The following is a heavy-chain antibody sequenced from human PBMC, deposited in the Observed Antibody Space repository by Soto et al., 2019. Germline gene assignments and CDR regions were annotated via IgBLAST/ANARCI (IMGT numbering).Heavy chain of an antibody. Sequence: QVQLQESGPGLVKPSQTLSLTCTVSGGSISSGGYYWSWIRQHPGKGLEWIGYIYYSGSTYYNPSLKSRVTISVDTSKNQFSLKLSSVTAADTAVYYCARLANGSVLNGYYYGMDVCGQGTTVTVSS. CDR3: ARLANGSVLNGYYYGMDV. J-gene: IGHJ6*02. CDR1: GGSISSGGYY. D-gene: IGHD1-26*01. V-gene: IGHV4-31*03. CDR2: IYYSGST.